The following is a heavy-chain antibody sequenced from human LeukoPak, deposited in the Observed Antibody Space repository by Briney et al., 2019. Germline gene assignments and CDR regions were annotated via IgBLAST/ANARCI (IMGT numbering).Heavy chain of an antibody. V-gene: IGHV4-30-2*02. Sequence: SETLSLTCAVSGGSISSGGYSWSWIRQPPGKGLEWIGYIYHSGSTYYNPSLKSRVTISVDTSKNQFSLKLSSVTAADTAVYYCARSDSSGWSSDFDYWGQGTLVTVSS. CDR1: GGSISSGGYS. CDR3: ARSDSSGWSSDFDY. D-gene: IGHD6-19*01. J-gene: IGHJ4*02. CDR2: IYHSGST.